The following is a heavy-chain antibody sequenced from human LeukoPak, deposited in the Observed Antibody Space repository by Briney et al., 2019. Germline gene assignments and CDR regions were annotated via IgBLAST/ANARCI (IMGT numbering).Heavy chain of an antibody. CDR1: GFTSSSYG. J-gene: IGHJ4*02. CDR2: IRYDGSNK. D-gene: IGHD4-17*01. CDR3: AKVLYGDYYFDY. V-gene: IGHV3-30*02. Sequence: PGGSLRLSCAASGFTSSSYGMHWVRQAPGKGLEWVAFIRYDGSNKYYADSVKGRFTISRDNSKNTLYLQMNSLRAEDTAVYYCAKVLYGDYYFDYWGQGTLVTVSS.